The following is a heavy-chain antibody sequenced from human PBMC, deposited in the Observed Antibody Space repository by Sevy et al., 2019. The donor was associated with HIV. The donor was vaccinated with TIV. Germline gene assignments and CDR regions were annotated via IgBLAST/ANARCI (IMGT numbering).Heavy chain of an antibody. CDR3: TRGRRVYADYGVDY. Sequence: GGSLRLSCTASGFTFGEYSMSWFRQAPGKGLEWVSFIRSEVYGGTTEYAGSVKGRLTTSRDDSKSIAYLQMSSLKTEYTAVYYRTRGRRVYADYGVDYWGQGTLVTVSS. CDR1: GFTFGEYS. D-gene: IGHD4-17*01. CDR2: IRSEVYGGTT. J-gene: IGHJ4*02. V-gene: IGHV3-49*03.